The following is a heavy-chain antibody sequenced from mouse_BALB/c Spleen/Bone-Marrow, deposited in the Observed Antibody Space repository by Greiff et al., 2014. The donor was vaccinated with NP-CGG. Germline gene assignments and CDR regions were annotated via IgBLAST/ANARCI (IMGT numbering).Heavy chain of an antibody. J-gene: IGHJ3*01. CDR2: IDPANGNT. D-gene: IGHD1-1*01. Sequence: VQLKQSGAELVKPGASVKLSCTASGFNIKDTYMDWVKQRPEQGLEWIGRIDPANGNTKYDPKFQGKATITADTSSNTAYLQLSSLTSEDTAVYYCANYYYGSSLFAYWGQGTLVTVSA. CDR3: ANYYYGSSLFAY. CDR1: GFNIKDTY. V-gene: IGHV14-3*02.